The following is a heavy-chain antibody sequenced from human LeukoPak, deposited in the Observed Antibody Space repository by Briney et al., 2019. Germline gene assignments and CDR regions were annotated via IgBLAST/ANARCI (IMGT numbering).Heavy chain of an antibody. CDR2: IYTSGST. D-gene: IGHD3-22*01. CDR3: ARDNNYYYDSSGQRGDAFDI. V-gene: IGHV4-4*07. J-gene: IGHJ3*02. Sequence: SETLSLTCAVYGGSFSGYYWSWIRQPAGKGLEWIGRIYTSGSTNYNPSLKSRVTISVDTSKNQFSLKLSSVTAADTAVYYCARDNNYYYDSSGQRGDAFDIWGQGTMVTVSS. CDR1: GGSFSGYY.